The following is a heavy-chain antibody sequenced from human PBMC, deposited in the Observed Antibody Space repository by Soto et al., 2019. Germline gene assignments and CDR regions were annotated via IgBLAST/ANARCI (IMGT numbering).Heavy chain of an antibody. Sequence: AGGSLRLSCAASGFVFRTYWMSWVRQAPGKGLEWVANIKEDGSEENYVDSVKGRFAVSRDRDKNSLYLQMNSLGAEDTAVYYCVRLRGQWFGGLLSYYFDYWGQGTVVTVSS. J-gene: IGHJ4*02. D-gene: IGHD3-10*01. V-gene: IGHV3-7*01. CDR2: IKEDGSEE. CDR1: GFVFRTYW. CDR3: VRLRGQWFGGLLSYYFDY.